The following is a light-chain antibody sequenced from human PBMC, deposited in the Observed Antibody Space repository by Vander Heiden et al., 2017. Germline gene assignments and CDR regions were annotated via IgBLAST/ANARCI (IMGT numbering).Light chain of an antibody. V-gene: IGLV1-40*01. CDR2: GNS. CDR1: SSTIGAGYD. CDR3: QSYDSSLSGYV. Sequence: QSVLTQPPSVSGAPGRRVTISCTGSSSTIGAGYDVHWYQQLPGTAPKLLIYGNSNRPSGVPDRFSGSKSGTSASLAITGLQAEDEADYYCQSYDSSLSGYVFGTGTKVTVL. J-gene: IGLJ1*01.